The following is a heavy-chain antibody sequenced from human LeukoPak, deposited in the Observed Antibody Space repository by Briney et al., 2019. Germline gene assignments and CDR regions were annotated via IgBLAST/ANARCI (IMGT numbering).Heavy chain of an antibody. Sequence: SETLSLTCIVAGGSISSYYWTWIRQPAGKGLELIGHIHTSGNANYNPSLKSRVTMSVDTFKNQFSLKLSSVTAADTAVYYCARLTLGQQLDGYFDYWGQGTLVTVSS. CDR2: IHTSGNA. D-gene: IGHD6-13*01. CDR3: ARLTLGQQLDGYFDY. CDR1: GGSISSYY. V-gene: IGHV4-4*07. J-gene: IGHJ4*02.